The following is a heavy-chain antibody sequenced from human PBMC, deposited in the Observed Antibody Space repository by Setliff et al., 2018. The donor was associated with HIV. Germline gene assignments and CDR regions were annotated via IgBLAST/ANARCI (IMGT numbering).Heavy chain of an antibody. CDR2: SYYSGSG. J-gene: IGHJ6*02. D-gene: IGHD6-13*01. CDR1: GGSISSGDYF. V-gene: IGHV4-30-4*08. Sequence: SETLSLTCTVSGGSISSGDYFLSWIRQAPGKGLEWIGWSYYSGSGYYNPSLQRRVTISVDTSKNQVSLKLNSMTAADTAVYFCAREERKAPAGSGYYYYGMDVWGQGTMVTVSS. CDR3: AREERKAPAGSGYYYYGMDV.